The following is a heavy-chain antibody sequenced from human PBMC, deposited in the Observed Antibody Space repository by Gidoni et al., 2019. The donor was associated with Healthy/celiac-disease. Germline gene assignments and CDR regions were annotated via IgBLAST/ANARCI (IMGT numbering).Heavy chain of an antibody. V-gene: IGHV1-46*01. J-gene: IGHJ3*02. CDR3: ARVRRTIFGVATHAFDI. Sequence: QVQLVQSGAEVKKPGASVKVSCKASGSTFTSYYMHWVRQAPGQGLEWMGIINPSGGSTSYAQKFQGRVTMTRDTSTSTVYMELSSLRSEDTAVYYCARVRRTIFGVATHAFDIWGQGTMVTVSS. CDR2: INPSGGST. CDR1: GSTFTSYY. D-gene: IGHD3-3*01.